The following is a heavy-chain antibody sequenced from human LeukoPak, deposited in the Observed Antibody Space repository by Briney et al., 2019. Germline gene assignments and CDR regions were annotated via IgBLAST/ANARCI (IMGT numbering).Heavy chain of an antibody. CDR1: GDSVSSNSAA. V-gene: IGHV6-1*01. Sequence: SQTLSLTCAISGDSVSSNSAAWNWIRQSPSRGLEWLGRTYYRSKWYNDYAVSVKSRITINPDTSKNQFSLQLNSVTPADTAVYYCARSHYDSSGSPIFGLGVDYWGQGTLVTVSS. CDR3: ARSHYDSSGSPIFGLGVDY. J-gene: IGHJ4*02. D-gene: IGHD3-22*01. CDR2: TYYRSKWYN.